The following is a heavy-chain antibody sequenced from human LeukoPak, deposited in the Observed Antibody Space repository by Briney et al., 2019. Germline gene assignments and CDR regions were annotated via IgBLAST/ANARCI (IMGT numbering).Heavy chain of an antibody. J-gene: IGHJ5*02. CDR1: GFTFSSYG. CDR2: IWYDGSHK. D-gene: IGHD2/OR15-2a*01. Sequence: GRSLRLSCAASGFTFSSYGMHWVRQAPGKGLEWVAVIWYDGSHKYHADSVKGRITVSRDNSKNTVYLQMNSLRAEDTAVYYCARSRNWFDPWGQGTLVTVSS. CDR3: ARSRNWFDP. V-gene: IGHV3-33*01.